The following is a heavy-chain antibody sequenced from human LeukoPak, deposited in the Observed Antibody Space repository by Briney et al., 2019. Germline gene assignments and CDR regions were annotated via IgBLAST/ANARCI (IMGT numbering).Heavy chain of an antibody. CDR3: AKDWDSSGSGYYHIDY. J-gene: IGHJ4*02. CDR1: GFTFRSYG. CDR2: ISYDGKNK. D-gene: IGHD3-22*01. Sequence: GTSLRLSCVASGFTFRSYGIHWVRQAPGKGLEWVAVISYDGKNKHYADSLEGRFTISRDNSKNTLYLQMNSLRAEDTAVYFCAKDWDSSGSGYYHIDYWGQGTLVTVSS. V-gene: IGHV3-30*18.